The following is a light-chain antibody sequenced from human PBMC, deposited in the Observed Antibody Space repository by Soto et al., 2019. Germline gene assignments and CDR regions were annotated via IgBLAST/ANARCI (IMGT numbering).Light chain of an antibody. Sequence: QSVLTQPPSVSGAPGQRVTISCTGSSSNIGAGYDVHWYQQLPGTAPKLIIFGNRNRPSGVPDRFSGAKSGTSASLAITGLQAEDEADYYCQSYYSSLRGLYVFGTGTKLTVL. CDR1: SSNIGAGYD. J-gene: IGLJ1*01. CDR3: QSYYSSLRGLYV. V-gene: IGLV1-40*01. CDR2: GNR.